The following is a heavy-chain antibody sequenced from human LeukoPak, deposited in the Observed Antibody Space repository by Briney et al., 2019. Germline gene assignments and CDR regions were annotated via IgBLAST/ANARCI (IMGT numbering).Heavy chain of an antibody. V-gene: IGHV4-59*01. CDR2: IYYSGST. J-gene: IGHJ5*02. CDR1: GGSISSYY. Sequence: SETLSLTCTVSGGSISSYYWSWVRQPPGKGLEWIGYIYYSGSTNYNPSLKSRVTISVDTSKNQFSLKLSSVTAADTAVYYCAREFYGSGSYFTNWFDPWGQGTLVTVSS. D-gene: IGHD3-10*01. CDR3: AREFYGSGSYFTNWFDP.